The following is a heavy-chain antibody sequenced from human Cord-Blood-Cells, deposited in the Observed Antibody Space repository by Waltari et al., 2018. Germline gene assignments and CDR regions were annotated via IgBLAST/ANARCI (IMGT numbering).Heavy chain of an antibody. V-gene: IGHV1-3*01. Sequence: QVQLVQSGAEVKKPGASVKVSCKASGYTFTSYAMHWVRQAPGQRLEWMGWTNAGNGNTKYSQKCQGRVTITRDTSASTAYMELGSLRSEDTAVYYCARGYSSSWFDYWGQGTLVTVSS. CDR1: GYTFTSYA. CDR2: TNAGNGNT. CDR3: ARGYSSSWFDY. J-gene: IGHJ4*02. D-gene: IGHD6-13*01.